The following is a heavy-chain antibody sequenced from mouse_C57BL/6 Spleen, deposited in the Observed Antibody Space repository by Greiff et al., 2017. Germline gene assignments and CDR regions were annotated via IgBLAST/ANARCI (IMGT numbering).Heavy chain of an antibody. J-gene: IGHJ2*01. CDR3: ARGGVTTVPGY. V-gene: IGHV1-53*01. CDR2: ITPGNSCT. CDR1: GYTFTSYW. D-gene: IGHD1-1*01. Sequence: QVQLQQPGTELVKPGASVKLSCKASGYTFTSYWMPWVQQRPGQGLEWIGTITPGNSCTYYPDNFKCQSTLSVDKSSSTAYMQISSMTSEDSAGYYCARGGVTTVPGYWGQGTTLTVSS.